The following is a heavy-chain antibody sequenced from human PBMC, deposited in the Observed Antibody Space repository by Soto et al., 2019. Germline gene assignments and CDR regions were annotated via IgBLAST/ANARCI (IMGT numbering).Heavy chain of an antibody. V-gene: IGHV4-59*08. CDR2: IYYSGST. J-gene: IGHJ4*02. CDR3: ARYQKGPFDY. CDR1: GGSISSSY. D-gene: IGHD2-2*01. Sequence: PETLSITCTVSGGSISSSYWSWIRQPAGKGLEWIGYIYYSGSTNYNPSLKSRVTISVDTSKNQFSLKLTSVTAADTAVYFCARYQKGPFDYWGQGTLVTVSS.